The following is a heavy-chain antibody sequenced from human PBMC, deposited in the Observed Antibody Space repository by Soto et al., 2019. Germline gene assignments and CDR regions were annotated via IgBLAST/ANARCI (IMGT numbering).Heavy chain of an antibody. CDR1: GFSFSSYA. J-gene: IGHJ4*02. CDR3: AKGLSGTYSGMDY. CDR2: ISDGGGST. V-gene: IGHV3-23*01. Sequence: EVQLLESGGGLVQPGGSLRLSCAASGFSFSSYAVTWVRQAPGKGLEWVSVISDGGGSTYYVDSVKGRFTISRDNSKNTLYLQMNSLGAEDTAVYYCAKGLSGTYSGMDYWGQGTLVTVSS. D-gene: IGHD1-26*01.